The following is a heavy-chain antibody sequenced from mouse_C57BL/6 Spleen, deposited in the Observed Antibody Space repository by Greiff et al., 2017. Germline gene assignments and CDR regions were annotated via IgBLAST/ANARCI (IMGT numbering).Heavy chain of an antibody. D-gene: IGHD1-1*01. V-gene: IGHV1-5*01. J-gene: IGHJ3*01. CDR3: TRGDYGSSPWFAD. CDR1: GYTFTSYW. CDR2: IYPGNSDT. Sequence: VQLQQSGTVLARPGASVKMSCKTSGYTFTSYWMHWVKQRPGQGLEWIGAIYPGNSDTSYNQKFKGKAKLTAVTSASTAYMELSSLTNEDSAVYYCTRGDYGSSPWFADWGQGTLVTVSA.